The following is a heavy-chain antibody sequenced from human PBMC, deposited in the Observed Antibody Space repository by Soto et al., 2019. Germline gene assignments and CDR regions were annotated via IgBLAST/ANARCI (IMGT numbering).Heavy chain of an antibody. J-gene: IGHJ6*02. Sequence: GGSLRLSCAASGFTFSSYEMNWVRQAPGKGLEWVSYISISGSTIYYADSVKGRFTISRDNAKNSLYLQMNSLRAEDTAVYYCARDRNYDFWSGYSYGMDVWGQGTTVTVSS. V-gene: IGHV3-48*03. CDR2: ISISGSTI. D-gene: IGHD3-3*01. CDR1: GFTFSSYE. CDR3: ARDRNYDFWSGYSYGMDV.